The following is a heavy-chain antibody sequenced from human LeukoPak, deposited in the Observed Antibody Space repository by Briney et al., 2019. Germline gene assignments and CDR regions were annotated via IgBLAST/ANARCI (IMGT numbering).Heavy chain of an antibody. CDR1: GITVNNYG. CDR3: AKRGVVIRVILVGFHKEAYYFDS. D-gene: IGHD3-22*01. Sequence: PGGSLRLSCAVSGITVNNYGMSWVRQAPGKGPEWVAGISGSGGSAHYADAVKGRFTISRDNPKNTLYLQMNSLRVEDTAVYFCAKRGVVIRVILVGFHKEAYYFDSWGQGALVTVSS. V-gene: IGHV3-23*01. CDR2: ISGSGGSA. J-gene: IGHJ4*02.